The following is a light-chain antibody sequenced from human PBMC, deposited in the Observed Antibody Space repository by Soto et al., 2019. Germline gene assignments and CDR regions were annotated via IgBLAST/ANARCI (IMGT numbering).Light chain of an antibody. Sequence: EIVLTQSPGTLSLSPGERATLSCRASQSVSSNYLAWYQQKPGQAPRLLIYGASSRATGIPDRFSGSGSGRDFTLTISRLEPEDFAVYYCQQYGHSPWTFGQGTKV. CDR1: QSVSSNY. CDR2: GAS. V-gene: IGKV3-20*01. CDR3: QQYGHSPWT. J-gene: IGKJ1*01.